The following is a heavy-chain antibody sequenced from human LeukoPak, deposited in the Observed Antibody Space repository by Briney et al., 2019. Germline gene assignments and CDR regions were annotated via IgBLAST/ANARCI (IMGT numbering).Heavy chain of an antibody. CDR2: MYQSGST. Sequence: SETLSLTCTVSGGSISSSSYYWAWIRQPPGKGLEWIGSMYQSGSTYYNPFLNSRVTISIDTSKNQFSLKLSTVTAADTAVYYCAKRGSGDGHYFDYWGQGALVTVSS. V-gene: IGHV4-39*01. J-gene: IGHJ4*02. D-gene: IGHD2-15*01. CDR1: GGSISSSSYY. CDR3: AKRGSGDGHYFDY.